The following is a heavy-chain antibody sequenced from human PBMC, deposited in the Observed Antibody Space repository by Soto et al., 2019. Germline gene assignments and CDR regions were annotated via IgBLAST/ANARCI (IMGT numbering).Heavy chain of an antibody. D-gene: IGHD3-22*01. J-gene: IGHJ3*02. CDR3: ARGGDYDSSGYTQGGAFDI. CDR1: GGSISSGGYS. CDR2: IYHSGST. V-gene: IGHV4-30-2*01. Sequence: SETLSLTCAVSGGSISSGGYSWSWIRQPPGKGLEWIGYIYHSGSTYYNPSLKSRVSISVDRSKNQFSLKLSSVTAADTAVYYCARGGDYDSSGYTQGGAFDIWGQGTMVTVSS.